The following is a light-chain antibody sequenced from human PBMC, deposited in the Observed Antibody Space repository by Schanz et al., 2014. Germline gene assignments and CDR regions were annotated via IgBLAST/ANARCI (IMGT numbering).Light chain of an antibody. V-gene: IGLV1-40*01. J-gene: IGLJ3*02. Sequence: QSVLTQPPSVSGDPGQRVTISCTGSSSNIGAAYHVHWYQQLPGTAPKLLIYGNNNRASGVPDRFSGSKSDTSASLAITGLQAEDEADYYCQSYDRSLSAWVFGGGTKLTVL. CDR2: GNN. CDR1: SSNIGAAYH. CDR3: QSYDRSLSAWV.